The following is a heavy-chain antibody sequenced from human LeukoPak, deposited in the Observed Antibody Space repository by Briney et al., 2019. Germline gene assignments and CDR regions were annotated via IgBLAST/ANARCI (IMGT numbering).Heavy chain of an antibody. J-gene: IGHJ5*02. CDR2: ISSSSSAI. CDR1: GFTFSSYS. CDR3: ARGALGTYLFDP. V-gene: IGHV3-48*01. D-gene: IGHD1-1*01. Sequence: GGSLRLSCAASGFTFSSYSMNWVRQAPGKGLEWVSYISSSSSAIYYADSVKGRFTISRDNAKNSLYLQMNSLRAEDAAVYCCARGALGTYLFDPWGQGTLVTVSS.